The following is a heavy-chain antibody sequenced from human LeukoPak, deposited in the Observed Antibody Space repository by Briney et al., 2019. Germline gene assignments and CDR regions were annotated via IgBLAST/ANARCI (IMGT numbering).Heavy chain of an antibody. D-gene: IGHD2-15*01. J-gene: IGHJ4*02. CDR1: GFTFSSYA. V-gene: IGHV3-30*01. CDR2: ISYDGSNK. CDR3: ESRLLTLPYYFDY. Sequence: GGSLRLSCAASGFTFSSYAMHWVRQAPGKGLEWVAVISYDGSNKYYADSVKGRFTISRDNSKNTLYLQMNSLRAEDTAVYYCESRLLTLPYYFDYWGQGTLVTVSS.